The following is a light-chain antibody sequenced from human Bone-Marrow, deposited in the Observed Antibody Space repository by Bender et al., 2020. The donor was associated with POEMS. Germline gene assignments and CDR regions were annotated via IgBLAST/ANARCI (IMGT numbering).Light chain of an antibody. CDR2: KDT. CDR3: QSADRRGSSWV. J-gene: IGLJ3*02. Sequence: SSELTQPPSVSVSPGQTARITCSGDTLQNDFAYWYQQTPGQAPVMLIYKDTQRRSGIPEGFSASSSGTTVILTITGVEAEDEADYHCQSADRRGSSWVFGGGTKLTVL. V-gene: IGLV3-25*03. CDR1: TLQNDF.